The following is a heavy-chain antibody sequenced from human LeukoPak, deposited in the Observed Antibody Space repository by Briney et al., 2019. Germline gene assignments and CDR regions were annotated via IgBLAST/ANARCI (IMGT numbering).Heavy chain of an antibody. V-gene: IGHV1-8*02. J-gene: IGHJ4*02. D-gene: IGHD6-19*01. CDR1: GYTFTSYG. CDR3: ARVSLAGDIDY. Sequence: GASVKVSCKASGYTFTSYGISWVRQAPGQGLEWMGWMNPNSGNTGYVQKFQGRVAMTRNTSISTAYMELSSLRSEDTAVYYCARVSLAGDIDYWGQGTLVTVSS. CDR2: MNPNSGNT.